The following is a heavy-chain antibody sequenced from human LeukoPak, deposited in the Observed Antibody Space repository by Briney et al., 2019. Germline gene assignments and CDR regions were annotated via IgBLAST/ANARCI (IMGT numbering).Heavy chain of an antibody. Sequence: KPSETLSLTCTISGGSISNHYWSWIRQPPGKGLEWIAYMYNSESTKYNPSLKSRLTISVDTSKKQFSLKLRSVTAADTALYYCARHVLTAGSIDWGQGTLVTVSS. D-gene: IGHD3-9*01. CDR3: ARHVLTAGSID. CDR1: GGSISNHY. CDR2: MYNSEST. J-gene: IGHJ4*02. V-gene: IGHV4-59*08.